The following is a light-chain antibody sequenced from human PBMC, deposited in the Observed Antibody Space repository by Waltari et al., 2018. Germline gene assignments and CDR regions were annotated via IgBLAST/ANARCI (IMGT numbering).Light chain of an antibody. CDR1: HPDSRR. V-gene: IGLV3-21*02. Sequence: SYVLTQPPSVSVAPGQTATITCTGTHPDSRRVPWYPQKPGRAPVLVIYHDTGRPAGIPQRFSGVHSWNTVTLTITRVEAGDEADYFCQVWDTGHDYVVFGGGTKLTVL. J-gene: IGLJ3*02. CDR2: HDT. CDR3: QVWDTGHDYVV.